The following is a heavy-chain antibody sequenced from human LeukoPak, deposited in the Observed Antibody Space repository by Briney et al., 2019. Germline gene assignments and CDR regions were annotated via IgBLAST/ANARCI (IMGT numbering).Heavy chain of an antibody. CDR1: GYTFTSYA. V-gene: IGHV1-69*13. Sequence: GASVKVSCKASGYTFTSYAISWVRQAPGQGLEWMGGIIPIFGTANYAQKFQGRVTITADESTSTAYMELSSLRSEDTAVYYCARANVSSGYAQGFRTYYYYGMDVWGQGTTVTVSS. D-gene: IGHD5-12*01. CDR2: IIPIFGTA. J-gene: IGHJ6*02. CDR3: ARANVSSGYAQGFRTYYYYGMDV.